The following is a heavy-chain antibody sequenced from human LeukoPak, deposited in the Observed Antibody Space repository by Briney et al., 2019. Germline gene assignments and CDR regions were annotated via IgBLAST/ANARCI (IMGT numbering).Heavy chain of an antibody. V-gene: IGHV4-39*01. Sequence: SETLSLTCTVSGGSISSSSYHWGWIRQPPGKGLEWIGSIYYSGSTYYNPSLKSRVTISVDTSKNQFSLKLSSVTAADTAVYYCATGRSVWNTVTPFDYWVPGTLVTVSS. J-gene: IGHJ4*02. CDR3: ATGRSVWNTVTPFDY. CDR1: GGSISSSSYH. D-gene: IGHD4-17*01. CDR2: IYYSGST.